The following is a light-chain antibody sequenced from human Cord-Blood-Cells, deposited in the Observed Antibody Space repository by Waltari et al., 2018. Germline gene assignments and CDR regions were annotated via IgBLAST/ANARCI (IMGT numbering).Light chain of an antibody. J-gene: IGKJ4*01. CDR2: GAS. Sequence: EIVMTQSPAPLSVSQGERATPPCRTSQIVSSNLAWYQQKPGEAPRLLISGASTRATGIPARFISSRSGTEFTLTISSLRSEDFAVYYCQQYNNWPPLTFGGGTKVEIK. V-gene: IGKV3-15*01. CDR1: QIVSSN. CDR3: QQYNNWPPLT.